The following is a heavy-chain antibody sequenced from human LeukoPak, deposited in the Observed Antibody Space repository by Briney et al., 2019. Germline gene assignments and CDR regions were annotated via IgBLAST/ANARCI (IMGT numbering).Heavy chain of an antibody. CDR2: MNPNSGNT. J-gene: IGHJ6*02. V-gene: IGHV1-8*03. CDR1: GYTFTSYD. CDR3: ARVPGEYGDYGGVYYYYGMDV. Sequence: GASVKVSCKASGYTFTSYDINWVRQATGQGLEWMGWMNPNSGNTGYAQKFQGRVTITRNTSISTAYMELSSLRSEDTAVYYCARVPGEYGDYGGVYYYYGMDVWGQGTTVTVSS. D-gene: IGHD4-17*01.